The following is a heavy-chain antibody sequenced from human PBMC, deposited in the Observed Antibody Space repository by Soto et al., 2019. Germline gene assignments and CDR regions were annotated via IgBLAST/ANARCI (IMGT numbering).Heavy chain of an antibody. CDR3: AREGAGVAATYHYYGMDV. Sequence: QVQLVQSGAEVKKPVSSVKVSCKASGGTFSSYAISWVRQAPGQGLEWMGGIIPIFGTANYAQKFQGRVTITADETTRTAYMELSSLRSEDTAVYYCAREGAGVAATYHYYGMDVWGQGTTVTV. CDR1: GGTFSSYA. D-gene: IGHD2-15*01. V-gene: IGHV1-69*01. CDR2: IIPIFGTA. J-gene: IGHJ6*02.